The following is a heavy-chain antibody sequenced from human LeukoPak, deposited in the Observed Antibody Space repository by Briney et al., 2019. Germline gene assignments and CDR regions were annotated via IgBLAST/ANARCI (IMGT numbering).Heavy chain of an antibody. CDR3: ARRIRSRSWLQYFDY. J-gene: IGHJ4*02. CDR2: IYYSGST. Sequence: PSETLSPTFTVSGASISSSSYYWGWNRQPPGKGLGWNGTIYYSGSTYYNPSLKRRVTISVDTSKNQFSLKLSSVTAADTAVYYCARRIRSRSWLQYFDYWGQGTLVTVSS. V-gene: IGHV4-39*01. CDR1: GASISSSSYY. D-gene: IGHD6-13*01.